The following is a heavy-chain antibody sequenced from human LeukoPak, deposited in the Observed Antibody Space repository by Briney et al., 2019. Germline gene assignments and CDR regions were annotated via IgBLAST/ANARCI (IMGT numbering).Heavy chain of an antibody. CDR1: GFTVSSNY. Sequence: PGGSLRLSCAASGFTVSSNYMSWVRQAPGKGPEWVATIGSGADLFYAESVKGRFTISRDDPRNTVWLQMNSLRAEDTALYYCAKDWTPHNRVYDCLDAWGQGTQVTVSS. CDR3: AKDWTPHNRVYDCLDA. J-gene: IGHJ5*02. D-gene: IGHD3-16*01. CDR2: IGSGADL. V-gene: IGHV3-53*01.